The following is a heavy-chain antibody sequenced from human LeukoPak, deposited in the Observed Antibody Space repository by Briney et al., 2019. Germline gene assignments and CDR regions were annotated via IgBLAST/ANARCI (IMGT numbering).Heavy chain of an antibody. CDR3: ALGYYDSSGYPENWFDP. D-gene: IGHD3-22*01. J-gene: IGHJ5*02. CDR2: INPSGGNT. CDR1: GYTFTSYY. Sequence: ASVKVSCKASGYTFTSYYMHWVRQAPGQGLEWMGIINPSGGNTNYAQKLQGRVTMTTDTSTSTAYMELRSLRSEDTAVYYCALGYYDSSGYPENWFDPWGQGTLVTVSS. V-gene: IGHV1-46*01.